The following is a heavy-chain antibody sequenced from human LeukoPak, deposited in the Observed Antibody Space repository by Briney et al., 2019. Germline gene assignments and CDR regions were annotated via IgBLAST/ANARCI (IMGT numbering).Heavy chain of an antibody. CDR1: GFTFSNYL. Sequence: GGSLRLSCVASGFTFSNYLMNWVRQAPGKGLERVGTISPDGSDKYYVDSVKGRFTISRDNAKTSLYLQINSLRADDTALYFCARGIVIVVGASDHFDYWGQGTLITVSS. V-gene: IGHV3-7*01. CDR2: ISPDGSDK. CDR3: ARGIVIVVGASDHFDY. D-gene: IGHD2/OR15-2a*01. J-gene: IGHJ4*02.